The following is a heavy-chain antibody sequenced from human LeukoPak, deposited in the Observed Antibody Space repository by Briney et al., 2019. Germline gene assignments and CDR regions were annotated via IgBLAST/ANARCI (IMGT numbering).Heavy chain of an antibody. CDR3: ARVIPYYYLDH. Sequence: SQTLSLTCAVSGGSISSGGYSWSWFRQPPGKGLEWIAYIYHSGSIYYNPSLKSRVTISVDRSKNQFSLKLSSVTAADTAVYYCARVIPYYYLDHWGQGTLVTVSS. J-gene: IGHJ4*02. CDR1: GGSISSGGYS. CDR2: IYHSGSI. D-gene: IGHD3-10*01. V-gene: IGHV4-30-2*01.